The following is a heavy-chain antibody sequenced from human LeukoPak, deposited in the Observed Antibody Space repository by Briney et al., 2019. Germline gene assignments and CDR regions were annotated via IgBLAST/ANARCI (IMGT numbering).Heavy chain of an antibody. V-gene: IGHV3-13*01. CDR3: AKGYCSSTSCYNWFDP. J-gene: IGHJ5*02. Sequence: PGGSLRLSCAASGFTFSSYAMHWVRQAPGKGLEWVSAIGTAGDTYYSHSVKGRFTISRENAKNSLYLQMNSLRAEDTALYYCAKGYCSSTSCYNWFDPWGQGTLVTVSS. CDR1: GFTFSSYA. D-gene: IGHD2-2*01. CDR2: IGTAGDT.